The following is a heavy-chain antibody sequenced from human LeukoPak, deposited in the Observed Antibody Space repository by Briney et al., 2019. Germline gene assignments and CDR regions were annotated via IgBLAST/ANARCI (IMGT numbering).Heavy chain of an antibody. D-gene: IGHD3-10*01. CDR1: GFTFSSYS. CDR2: ISSSSSTI. Sequence: GGSLRLSCAASGFTFSSYSMNWVRQAPGKGLEWVSYISSSSSTIYYADSVKGRFTISRDNAKNSLYLQMNSLRAEDTAVYYRARDSPRAAVRGAFDIWGQGTMVTVSS. J-gene: IGHJ3*02. CDR3: ARDSPRAAVRGAFDI. V-gene: IGHV3-48*01.